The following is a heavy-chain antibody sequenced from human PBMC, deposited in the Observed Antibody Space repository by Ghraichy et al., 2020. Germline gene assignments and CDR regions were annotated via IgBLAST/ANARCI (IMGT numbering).Heavy chain of an antibody. Sequence: GGSLRLSCVGSGFSFGGYNLNWFRQSPGKGLEWVAYISTSGRSIFYADSVKGRFTVSRDNAKSSLSLQMSSLRNEDTAVYYCARASRVVRFYYYDGMDVWGQGTTVTVSS. CDR2: ISTSGRSI. CDR3: ARASRVVRFYYYDGMDV. J-gene: IGHJ6*02. D-gene: IGHD2-21*01. CDR1: GFSFGGYN. V-gene: IGHV3-48*02.